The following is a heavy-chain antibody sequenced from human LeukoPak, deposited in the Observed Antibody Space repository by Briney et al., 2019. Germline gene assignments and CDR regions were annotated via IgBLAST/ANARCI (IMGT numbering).Heavy chain of an antibody. CDR2: ISAYNGNT. CDR1: GYTFTNYG. Sequence: ASVTVSYKASGYTFTNYGISWVRQAPGQGLEWMGWISAYNGNTNYAQKLQGRVTMTTDTSTSTAYMELRSLRSDNTAVYYCARERVTTSGKRYYYYGMDVWGQGTTVTVSS. J-gene: IGHJ6*02. V-gene: IGHV1-18*01. D-gene: IGHD4-17*01. CDR3: ARERVTTSGKRYYYYGMDV.